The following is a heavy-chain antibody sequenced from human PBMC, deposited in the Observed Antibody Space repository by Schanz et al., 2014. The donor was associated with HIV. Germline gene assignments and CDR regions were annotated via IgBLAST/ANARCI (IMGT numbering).Heavy chain of an antibody. V-gene: IGHV4-59*01. Sequence: QVQLQESGPGLVKPSETLSLTCTVSGASISSYYWSWIRQPPGKGLEWIGYMYYSGSSKNNPSLKGRVTISVATSKNQFSLKLSSVTAADTAVYYCARVGRAAAGFIYYYGMDVWGQGTTVTVSS. CDR1: GASISSYY. D-gene: IGHD6-13*01. CDR3: ARVGRAAAGFIYYYGMDV. J-gene: IGHJ6*02. CDR2: MYYSGSS.